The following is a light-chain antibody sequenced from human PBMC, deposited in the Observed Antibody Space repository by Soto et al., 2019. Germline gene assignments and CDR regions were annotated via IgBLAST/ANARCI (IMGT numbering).Light chain of an antibody. CDR3: SSYTSSSTRV. V-gene: IGLV2-14*01. J-gene: IGLJ1*01. CDR2: EVS. CDR1: SSDVGGYKY. Sequence: QSALTQPASVSGSPGQSVTISCTGTSSDVGGYKYVSWYQQHPGKVPKLMIYEVSNRPSGVSNRFSGSKSGNTASLTISGLQAEDEADYYCSSYTSSSTRVFGTGTKVSVL.